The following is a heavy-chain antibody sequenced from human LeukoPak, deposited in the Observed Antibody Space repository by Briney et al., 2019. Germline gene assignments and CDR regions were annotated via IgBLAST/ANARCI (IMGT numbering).Heavy chain of an antibody. CDR3: AKAAKIPSYGDYPPDY. Sequence: PGGSLRLSCAASGFTFSSYAMSWVRQAPGEGLEWVSAISGSGGSTYYADSVKGRFTISRDNSKNTLYLQMNSLRAEDTAVYYCAKAAKIPSYGDYPPDYWGQGTLVTVSS. V-gene: IGHV3-23*01. CDR2: ISGSGGST. CDR1: GFTFSSYA. J-gene: IGHJ4*02. D-gene: IGHD4-17*01.